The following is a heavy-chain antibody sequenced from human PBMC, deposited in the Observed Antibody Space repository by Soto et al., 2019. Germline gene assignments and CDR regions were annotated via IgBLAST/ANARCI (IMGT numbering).Heavy chain of an antibody. CDR1: GGSISRYY. V-gene: IGHV4-59*08. Sequence: SETLSLTCTVSGGSISRYYWSWIRQPPGKGLEWIGYIYYSGGTNYNPSLKSRVTISVDTSKNQFSLKLNSMTAADTAVYYCARHNYGSGSTYFDYSGQGTLVTVSS. J-gene: IGHJ4*02. CDR3: ARHNYGSGSTYFDY. D-gene: IGHD3-10*01. CDR2: IYYSGGT.